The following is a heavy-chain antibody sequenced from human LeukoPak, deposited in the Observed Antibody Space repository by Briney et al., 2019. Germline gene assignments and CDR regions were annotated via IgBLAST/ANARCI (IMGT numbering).Heavy chain of an antibody. CDR3: ASDPMGPYYYYYMDV. CDR2: IKQDGSEK. Sequence: PGGSLRLSCAASGFTFSGYWMSWVRQAPGKGLEWVANIKQDGSEKYYVDSVKGRFTISRDNAKNSLYLQMNSLRAEDTAVYYCASDPMGPYYYYYMDVWGKGTTVTVSS. J-gene: IGHJ6*03. V-gene: IGHV3-7*01. CDR1: GFTFSGYW. D-gene: IGHD3-10*01.